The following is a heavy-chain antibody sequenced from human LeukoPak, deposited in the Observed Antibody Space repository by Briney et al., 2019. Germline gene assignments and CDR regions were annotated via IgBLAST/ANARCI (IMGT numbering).Heavy chain of an antibody. Sequence: SETLSLTCIVSGGSISSSTYCWGWIRQPPGKGLEWIGIIYYSGSTYYTPSLKSRVTIFVDTSKNQFSLKLSSVTAADTAVYYCARQSNVDTAMITYYYYGMDVWGQGTTVTVSS. CDR3: ARQSNVDTAMITYYYYGMDV. D-gene: IGHD5-18*01. J-gene: IGHJ6*02. CDR1: GGSISSSTYC. V-gene: IGHV4-39*01. CDR2: IYYSGST.